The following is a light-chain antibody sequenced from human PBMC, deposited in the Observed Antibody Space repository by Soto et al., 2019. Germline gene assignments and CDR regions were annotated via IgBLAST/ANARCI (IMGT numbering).Light chain of an antibody. V-gene: IGLV2-14*01. Sequence: SALTQPASVSGSPGQSITISCTGTSSDVGGYNYVSWYQQHPGKAPKLMIYEVTNRPSGVSNRFSGSESGNTASLTISGLQAEDEADYYCSSYTSSSTWVFGGGTKLTVL. J-gene: IGLJ3*02. CDR2: EVT. CDR3: SSYTSSSTWV. CDR1: SSDVGGYNY.